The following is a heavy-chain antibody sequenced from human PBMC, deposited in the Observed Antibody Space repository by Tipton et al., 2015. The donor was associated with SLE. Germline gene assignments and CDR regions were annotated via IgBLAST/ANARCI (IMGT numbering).Heavy chain of an antibody. CDR3: ARGIEWELYYFDY. V-gene: IGHV4-34*01. Sequence: TLSLTCAVYGGSFSGYYWSWIRQPPGKGLEWIGEINHSGSTNYNPSLKSRVTISVDTSKNQFSLKLSSATAADTAVYYCARGIEWELYYFDYWGQGTLVTVSS. J-gene: IGHJ4*02. CDR2: INHSGST. D-gene: IGHD1-26*01. CDR1: GGSFSGYY.